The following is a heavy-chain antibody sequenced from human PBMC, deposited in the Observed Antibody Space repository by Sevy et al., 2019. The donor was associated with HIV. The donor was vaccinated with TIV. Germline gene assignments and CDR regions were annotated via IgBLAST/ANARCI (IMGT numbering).Heavy chain of an antibody. Sequence: ASVKVSCKASGGTFSSYAISWVRQAPGQGLEWMGGIIPIFGTANYAQKFQGRVTITADESTSTAYMELSSLRSEDTAVYYCAGGRRYSGYDLEDYYYYGMDVWGQGTTVTVSS. J-gene: IGHJ6*02. V-gene: IGHV1-69*13. CDR2: IIPIFGTA. CDR1: GGTFSSYA. D-gene: IGHD5-12*01. CDR3: AGGRRYSGYDLEDYYYYGMDV.